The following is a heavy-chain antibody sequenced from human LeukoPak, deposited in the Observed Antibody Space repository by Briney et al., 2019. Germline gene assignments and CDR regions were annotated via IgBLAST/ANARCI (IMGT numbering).Heavy chain of an antibody. D-gene: IGHD2-15*01. J-gene: IGHJ4*02. Sequence: PGGSLRLSCAASGFTFSSYAMHWVRQAPGKGLEWVAVISYDGSNKYYADSVKGRFTISRDNSKNTLYLQMNSLRAEDTAVYYCARDGGDRFLDYWGQGTLVTVSS. CDR3: ARDGGDRFLDY. CDR2: ISYDGSNK. CDR1: GFTFSSYA. V-gene: IGHV3-30-3*01.